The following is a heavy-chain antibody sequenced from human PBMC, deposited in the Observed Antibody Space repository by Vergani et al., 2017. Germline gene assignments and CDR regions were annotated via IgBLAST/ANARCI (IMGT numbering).Heavy chain of an antibody. CDR1: GGSISSGSYY. Sequence: QVQLQESGPGLVKPSQTLSLTCTVSGGSISSGSYYWSWIRQPAWKGLEWIGRIYTSGSTNYNPSLKSRFTISVNTSKNQFSLKLSSVPAADTAVYYCARQEYGDNAYYYYYMDVWGKGTTVTVSS. J-gene: IGHJ6*03. CDR3: ARQEYGDNAYYYYYMDV. V-gene: IGHV4-61*02. D-gene: IGHD4-17*01. CDR2: IYTSGST.